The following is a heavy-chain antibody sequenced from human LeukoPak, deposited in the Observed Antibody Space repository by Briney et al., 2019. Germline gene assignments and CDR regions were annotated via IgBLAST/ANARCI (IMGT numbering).Heavy chain of an antibody. J-gene: IGHJ4*02. CDR3: ARDLIRDTAYDY. Sequence: GGSLRLSCAASGFTFSSYGMHWVRQAPGKGLEWVAVIWYDGSNKYYADSVKGRFTISRDNSKNTLYLQMNSLRAEDTAVYYYARDLIRDTAYDYWGQGTLVTVSS. CDR1: GFTFSSYG. D-gene: IGHD5-18*01. V-gene: IGHV3-33*01. CDR2: IWYDGSNK.